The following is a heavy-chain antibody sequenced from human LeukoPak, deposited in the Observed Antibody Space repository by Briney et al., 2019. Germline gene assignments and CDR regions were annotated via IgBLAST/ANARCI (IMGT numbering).Heavy chain of an antibody. D-gene: IGHD3-22*01. J-gene: IGHJ1*01. CDR2: ISAYNGNT. Sequence: ASVKVSCKASGYTFTSYGISWVRQAPGQGLEWMGWISAYNGNTNYAQKLQGRVTMTTDTSTSTAYMELRSLRSDDTAVYYCARDLAHYDGSGFEYFQHWGQGTLVTVSS. CDR3: ARDLAHYDGSGFEYFQH. CDR1: GYTFTSYG. V-gene: IGHV1-18*01.